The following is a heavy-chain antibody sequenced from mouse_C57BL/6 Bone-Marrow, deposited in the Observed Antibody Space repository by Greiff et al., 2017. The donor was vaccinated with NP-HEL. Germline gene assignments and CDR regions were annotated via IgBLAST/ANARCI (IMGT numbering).Heavy chain of an antibody. CDR2: IDPSDSYT. CDR3: ARSDYGSSYDAY. J-gene: IGHJ3*01. Sequence: QVQLQQSGAELVMPGASVKLSCKASGYTFTSYWMHWVKQRPGQGLEWIGEIDPSDSYTNYNQKFKGKSTLTVDKSSSTAYMQLSSLTSGDSAVDYCARSDYGSSYDAYWGQGTLVTVSA. D-gene: IGHD1-1*01. V-gene: IGHV1-69*01. CDR1: GYTFTSYW.